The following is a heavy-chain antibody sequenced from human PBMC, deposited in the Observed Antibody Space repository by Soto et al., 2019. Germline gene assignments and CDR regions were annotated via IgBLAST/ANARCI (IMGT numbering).Heavy chain of an antibody. Sequence: EVQLVESGGGLVQPGGSLRLSCAASGFTLSRYSMNWVRQAPGKGLEWLSYIDSTSATIYYAESVKGRFIISRDNAKNSLYLQMNRLRDEDTAMYYCARGGVATIFGDSWGQGTLVTVSS. CDR3: ARGGVATIFGDS. D-gene: IGHD5-12*01. J-gene: IGHJ4*02. CDR1: GFTLSRYS. CDR2: IDSTSATI. V-gene: IGHV3-48*02.